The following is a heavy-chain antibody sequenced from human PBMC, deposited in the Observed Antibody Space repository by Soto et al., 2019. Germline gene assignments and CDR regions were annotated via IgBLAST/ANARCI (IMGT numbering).Heavy chain of an antibody. CDR2: ISGYNGNT. D-gene: IGHD1-26*01. J-gene: IGHJ4*02. CDR1: GYTFTSYG. V-gene: IGHV1-18*01. Sequence: QVQLVQSGAEVKKPGASVKVSCKASGYTFTSYGISWVRQAPGQGLEWMGWISGYNGNTKYAQKLQGRVTMTTDTSTSTADMELRSLRSDDTAVYDCARDLGGQIVDYWGQGTLVTVSS. CDR3: ARDLGGQIVDY.